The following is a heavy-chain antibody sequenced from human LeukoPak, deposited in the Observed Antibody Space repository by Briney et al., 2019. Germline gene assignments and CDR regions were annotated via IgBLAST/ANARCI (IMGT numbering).Heavy chain of an antibody. Sequence: SETLSLTCTVSGGSISSGGYHCSWIRQHPGKGLEWIGYIYYSGSTYYNPSLKSRLTISVDTSKNQFSLKLNSVTAADTAVYYCARRSMVRFCYSDLWGRGTLVTVSS. D-gene: IGHD4/OR15-4a*01. CDR1: GGSISSGGYH. CDR2: IYYSGST. J-gene: IGHJ2*01. CDR3: ARRSMVRFCYSDL. V-gene: IGHV4-31*03.